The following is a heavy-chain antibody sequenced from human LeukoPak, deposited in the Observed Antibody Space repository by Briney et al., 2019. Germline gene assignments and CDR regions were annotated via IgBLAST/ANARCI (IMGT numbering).Heavy chain of an antibody. V-gene: IGHV3-21*01. CDR1: GFTFNYYS. CDR3: AELGITMIGGV. D-gene: IGHD3-10*02. CDR2: ISHIGSYI. Sequence: GGSLRLSCAASGFTFNYYSMNWVRQAPGKGLEWVSSISHIGSYIYYADSVKGRFTISRDNAKNSLYLQMNSLRAEDTAVYYCAELGITMIGGVWGKGTTVTISS. J-gene: IGHJ6*04.